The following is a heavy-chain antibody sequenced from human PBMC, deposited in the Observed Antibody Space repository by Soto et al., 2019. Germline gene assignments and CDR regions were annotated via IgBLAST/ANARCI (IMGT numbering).Heavy chain of an antibody. Sequence: QVQLVESGGGVVQPGRSLRLSCAASGFTFSSYGMHWVRQAPGKGLEWVAVIWYDGSNKYYADSVKGRFTISRDNSKNTRYLQMNSLRAEDTAVYYCARLGEEGDYFDYWGQGTLVTVSS. J-gene: IGHJ4*02. CDR2: IWYDGSNK. CDR3: ARLGEEGDYFDY. CDR1: GFTFSSYG. D-gene: IGHD3-10*01. V-gene: IGHV3-33*01.